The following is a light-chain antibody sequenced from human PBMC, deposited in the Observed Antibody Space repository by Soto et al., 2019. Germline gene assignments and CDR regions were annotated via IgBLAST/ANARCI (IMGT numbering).Light chain of an antibody. CDR2: KAS. V-gene: IGKV1-5*03. J-gene: IGKJ2*01. Sequence: DIQMTQSPSTLSASVGDRVTITCRASQSNSTWLAWYQQKPGKAPKLLIYKASSLESGVPSRFSGSGSGTEFTLTISSLQPDDFATYYCQQYNRYSAFGQGTKLEIK. CDR1: QSNSTW. CDR3: QQYNRYSA.